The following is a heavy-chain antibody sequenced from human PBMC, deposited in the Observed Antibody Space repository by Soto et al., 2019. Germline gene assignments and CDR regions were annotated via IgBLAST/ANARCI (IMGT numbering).Heavy chain of an antibody. CDR2: ISYDGSNK. V-gene: IGHV3-30*18. J-gene: IGHJ4*02. Sequence: QVQLVESGGGVVQPGRSLRLSCAASGFTFSSYGMHWVRQAPGKGLEWVAVISYDGSNKYYADSVKGRFTISRDNSKNTLYLQMNSLRAEDTAVYYCAKGAVVVAAPGYWGQGTLVTVSS. CDR1: GFTFSSYG. D-gene: IGHD2-15*01. CDR3: AKGAVVVAAPGY.